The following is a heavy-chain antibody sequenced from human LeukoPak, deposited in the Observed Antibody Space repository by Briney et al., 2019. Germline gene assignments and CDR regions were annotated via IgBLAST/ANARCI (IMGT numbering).Heavy chain of an antibody. D-gene: IGHD6-13*01. CDR3: ARDTVGSWYGGFDY. Sequence: SETLSLTFTVFGGSISSYYWSWIRQPPGKGLEWIGYIYYSGSTNYNPSLKSRVTISVDTSKNQFSLKLSSVTAADTAVYYCARDTVGSWYGGFDYWGQGTLVTVSS. CDR2: IYYSGST. J-gene: IGHJ4*02. CDR1: GGSISSYY. V-gene: IGHV4-59*01.